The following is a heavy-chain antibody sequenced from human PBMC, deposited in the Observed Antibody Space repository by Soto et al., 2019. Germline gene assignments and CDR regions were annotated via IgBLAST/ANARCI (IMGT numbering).Heavy chain of an antibody. CDR1: GGTFSSYT. V-gene: IGHV1-69*02. J-gene: IGHJ4*02. CDR3: Y. D-gene: IGHD3-22*01. Sequence: GASVKVSCRASGGTFSSYTISWVRQAPGQGLEWMGRIIPILGIANYAENSLYLHMNSLRVEDTALYYCAKDYYSDSNGSHFDYWGQGTQVTVSS. CDR2: IIPILGIA.